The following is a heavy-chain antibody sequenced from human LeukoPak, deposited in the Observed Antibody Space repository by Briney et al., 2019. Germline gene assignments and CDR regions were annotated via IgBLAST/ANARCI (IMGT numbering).Heavy chain of an antibody. CDR1: GGPISRCY. CDR2: IYYGGSN. CDR3: AREDTAMGYFDY. D-gene: IGHD5-18*01. J-gene: IGHJ4*02. Sequence: SEILSLTCTVAGGPISRCYWSWIRQPPGKRLKWIGYIYYGGSNNYNPSLKSRVTISVDTSKNQFSLKLSSVTAADTAVYYCAREDTAMGYFDYWGQGTLVTVSS. V-gene: IGHV4-59*01.